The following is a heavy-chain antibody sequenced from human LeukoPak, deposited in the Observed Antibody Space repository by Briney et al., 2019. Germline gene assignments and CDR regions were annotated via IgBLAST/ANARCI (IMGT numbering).Heavy chain of an antibody. CDR2: INHSGST. D-gene: IGHD6-13*01. CDR3: ATHGKYSSSWRAPRYGMDV. J-gene: IGHJ6*02. V-gene: IGHV4-34*01. CDR1: GGSFSGYY. Sequence: SETLSLTCAVYGGSFSGYYWSWIRQPPGKGLEWLGVINHSGSTNYNPSLKSRVTISVDTSKNQFSLKLSSVTAADTAVYYCATHGKYSSSWRAPRYGMDVWGQGTTVTVSS.